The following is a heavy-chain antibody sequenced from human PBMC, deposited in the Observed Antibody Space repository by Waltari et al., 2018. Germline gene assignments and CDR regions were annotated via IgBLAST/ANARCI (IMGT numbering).Heavy chain of an antibody. D-gene: IGHD6-13*01. J-gene: IGHJ4*02. Sequence: QVQLQESGPGLVKPSETLSLTCTVSGVSINDYYWSWIRQPPGKGLAWIAYFHYSGSSDYNPSLKSRVTTSLDTSKNQFSLTLTSVTAADTAVYYCARGESTIGAAIDYWGQGTLVTVSS. V-gene: IGHV4-59*01. CDR1: GVSINDYY. CDR3: ARGESTIGAAIDY. CDR2: FHYSGSS.